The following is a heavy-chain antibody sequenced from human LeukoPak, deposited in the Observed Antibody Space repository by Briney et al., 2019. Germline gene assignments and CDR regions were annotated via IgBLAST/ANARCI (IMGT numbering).Heavy chain of an antibody. CDR2: IRSSSSYI. V-gene: IGHV3-21*01. D-gene: IGHD3-22*01. Sequence: GGALRLSCSASGFTFSSYSMNWVPQAPGRGLEWVTSIRSSSSYIYYADAVKGRCTISRDNAKSSLYLQMNSLKAEDTAVYYCARDPVEYYYDSSGFDYGGQGTLVTVSS. J-gene: IGHJ4*02. CDR3: ARDPVEYYYDSSGFDY. CDR1: GFTFSSYS.